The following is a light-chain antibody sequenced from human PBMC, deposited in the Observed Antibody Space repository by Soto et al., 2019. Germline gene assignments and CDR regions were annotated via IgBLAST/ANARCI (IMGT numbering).Light chain of an antibody. CDR2: YIS. J-gene: IGKJ5*01. CDR3: KQYNNWPPIT. V-gene: IGKV3D-15*01. CDR1: RSAGNF. Sequence: IVMTQCPATMCVSXGDTASLARRARRSAGNFVAWYRQIPGKASRLLXXYISTRATGILARLSGSGSGREFTLIINSLQSEDFAVYYCKQYNNWPPITFGQGTRLEIK.